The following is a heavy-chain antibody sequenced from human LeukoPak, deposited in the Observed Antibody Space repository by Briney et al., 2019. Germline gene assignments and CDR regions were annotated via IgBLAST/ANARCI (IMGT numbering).Heavy chain of an antibody. V-gene: IGHV4-30-2*01. D-gene: IGHD2-15*01. CDR3: AREGYCSGGSCDNWFDP. J-gene: IGHJ5*02. CDR1: GGSISSGGYS. CDR2: IYHSGST. Sequence: SETLSLTCAVSGGSISSGGYSWSWIRQPPGKGLEWVGYIYHSGSTYYNPSLKSRVTISVDRSKNQFSLNLSSVTAADTAVYYCAREGYCSGGSCDNWFDPWGQGTLVTVSS.